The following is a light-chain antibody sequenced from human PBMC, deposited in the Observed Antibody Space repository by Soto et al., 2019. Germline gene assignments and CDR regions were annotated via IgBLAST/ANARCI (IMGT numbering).Light chain of an antibody. Sequence: DIQMTQSPSTLSASVGDRVTITCRASQSISTWLAWYQKKPGKAPKLLIYKASRLGSGVPSRFSGSGSGTEFTLTISSLQPDDFATYYCQQYINRWTFVQGTEVEIK. J-gene: IGKJ1*01. CDR3: QQYINRWT. CDR1: QSISTW. CDR2: KAS. V-gene: IGKV1-5*03.